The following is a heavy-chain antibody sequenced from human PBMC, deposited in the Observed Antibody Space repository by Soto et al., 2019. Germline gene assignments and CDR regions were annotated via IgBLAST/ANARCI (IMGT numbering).Heavy chain of an antibody. CDR2: ISSSGNS. CDR3: ARALRYCSSTSCLYYYYGMDV. D-gene: IGHD2-2*01. V-gene: IGHV4-31*03. J-gene: IGHJ6*02. CDR1: GDSISSGTHY. Sequence: SSETLSLTCTVSGDSISSGTHYWNWIRQHPGKGLEWIGYISSSGNSYYSPSLKSRVFMSVDTSKNQFSLKLSSVTAADTAVYYCARALRYCSSTSCLYYYYGMDVWGQGTTVTVSS.